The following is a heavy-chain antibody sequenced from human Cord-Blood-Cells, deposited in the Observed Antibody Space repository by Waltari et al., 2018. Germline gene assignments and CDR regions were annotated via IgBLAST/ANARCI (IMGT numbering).Heavy chain of an antibody. CDR2: IIPLFVTA. D-gene: IGHD7-27*01. CDR1: GCTFSSYA. J-gene: IGHJ3*02. Sequence: QVQLVQSGAEVKKPGSSVKASCKASGCTFSSYAISWVRQAPGQGLEWMGGIIPLFVTANYEQKCQGRVTITADEAKSTAYMERSRLRAEDTEVYYCARDAPANWGFAFDSWGQGTMVTVSA. V-gene: IGHV1-69*01. CDR3: ARDAPANWGFAFDS.